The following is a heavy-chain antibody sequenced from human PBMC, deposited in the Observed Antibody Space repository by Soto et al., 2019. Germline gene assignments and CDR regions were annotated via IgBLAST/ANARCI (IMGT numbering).Heavy chain of an antibody. J-gene: IGHJ5*02. Sequence: LSLPCTVSGGSISSGDYYWCWIRQPPGKGLEWIGYIYYSGSTYYNPSLKSRVTISVDTSKNQFSLKLSSVTAADTAVYYCARGVELTMVRGQWFDPWGQGTLVTVSS. CDR2: IYYSGST. CDR3: ARGVELTMVRGQWFDP. D-gene: IGHD3-10*01. V-gene: IGHV4-30-4*01. CDR1: GGSISSGDYY.